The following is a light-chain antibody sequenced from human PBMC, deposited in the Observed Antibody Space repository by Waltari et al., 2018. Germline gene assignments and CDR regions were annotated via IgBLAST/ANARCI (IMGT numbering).Light chain of an antibody. Sequence: QSALTQPASVYGSPGQSITISCTGTSSDVGYYKRVSWYQQHPGKAPKLMIYAVSKRPSGVSYRFSGPKAGDMASLTISGLQPEDEAEYFCSSYAGSSKGVFGGGAKVTVL. CDR1: SSDVGYYKR. J-gene: IGLJ2*01. V-gene: IGLV2-23*02. CDR3: SSYAGSSKGV. CDR2: AVS.